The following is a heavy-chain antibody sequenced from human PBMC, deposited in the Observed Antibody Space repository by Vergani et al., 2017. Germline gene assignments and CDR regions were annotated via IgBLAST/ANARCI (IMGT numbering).Heavy chain of an antibody. V-gene: IGHV3-30*18. CDR1: GFTFSSYG. D-gene: IGHD3-22*01. CDR2: ISYDGSNK. CDR3: AKDRGYYDSSGYNEFDY. Sequence: VQLVESGGGLVKPGGSLRLSCAASGFTFSSYGMHWVRQAPGKGLEWVAVISYDGSNKYYADSVKGRFTISRDNSKNTLYLQMNSLRAEDTAVYYCAKDRGYYDSSGYNEFDYWGQGTLVTVSS. J-gene: IGHJ4*02.